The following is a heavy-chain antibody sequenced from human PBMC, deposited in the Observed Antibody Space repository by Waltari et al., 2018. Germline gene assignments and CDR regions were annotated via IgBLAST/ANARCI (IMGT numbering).Heavy chain of an antibody. Sequence: QVQLVQSGAEVKKPGSSVRVSCKASGGSFNSYTISWVRAAPGQGLEWMGMCSPLLGTTAYAQKFQGRVTFTADEATNTADMELTSLKSEDTALYYCARVSVSSGNFWGQGTLVTVSS. CDR2: CSPLLGTT. CDR3: ARVSVSSGNF. D-gene: IGHD1-7*01. V-gene: IGHV1-69*11. J-gene: IGHJ4*02. CDR1: GGSFNSYT.